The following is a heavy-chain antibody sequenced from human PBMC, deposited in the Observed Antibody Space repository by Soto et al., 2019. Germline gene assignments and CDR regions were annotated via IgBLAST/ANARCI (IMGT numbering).Heavy chain of an antibody. D-gene: IGHD3-9*01. CDR3: AKGGGTLTGYFT. CDR1: GFTFISYA. CDR2: ISGSGGST. Sequence: PWGSLRLSCAASGFTFISYAIIGFRQAPGKWLEWVSAISGSGGSTYYADSVKGRFTISRDNSKNTLYLQMNSLRAEDTAVYYCAKGGGTLTGYFTWGQGTLVTVSS. V-gene: IGHV3-23*01. J-gene: IGHJ5*02.